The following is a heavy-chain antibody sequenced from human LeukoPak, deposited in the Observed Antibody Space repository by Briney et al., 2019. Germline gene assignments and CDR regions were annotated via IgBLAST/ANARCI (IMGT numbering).Heavy chain of an antibody. J-gene: IGHJ5*01. V-gene: IGHV4-38-2*01. CDR3: ARRVGFYGSGSLNYFDP. CDR2: IFRTGST. D-gene: IGHD3-10*01. CDR1: GFTFSDYY. Sequence: LRLSCAASGFTFSDYYMSWVRQAPGKGLEWIGSIFRTGSTYYSASLKSRVSISVDTSKNHIALKVTSVTAADTAVYFCARRVGFYGSGSLNYFDPWGQGILVSVSS.